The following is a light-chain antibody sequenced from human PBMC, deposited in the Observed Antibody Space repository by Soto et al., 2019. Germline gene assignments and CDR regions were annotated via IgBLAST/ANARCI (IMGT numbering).Light chain of an antibody. J-gene: IGKJ4*01. V-gene: IGKV1-33*01. CDR1: HDVSRN. CDR3: QQYNIMLS. CDR2: DAS. Sequence: DIQMTQSPSSLSASAGDRVTITCQSSHDVSRNLNWFQQKPGEAPQLLIYDASNLERGVPSRFSGSGSGTDFTLTISSLQPEDVATYYCQQYNIMLSFGGGTEVEIK.